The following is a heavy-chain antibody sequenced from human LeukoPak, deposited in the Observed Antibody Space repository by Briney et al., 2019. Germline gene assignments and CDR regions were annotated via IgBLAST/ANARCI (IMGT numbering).Heavy chain of an antibody. CDR3: ARGSTRYDY. CDR1: GGSISSSNYY. Sequence: SETLSLTCTVSGGSISSSNYYWGWIRQPPGKGLEWIGNIYYSGSTYYNPSLESRVTMSLDTSKNQFSLKLSSVTAADTAIYFCARGSTRYDYWGQGTLVTVSS. CDR2: IYYSGST. J-gene: IGHJ4*02. D-gene: IGHD2-2*01. V-gene: IGHV4-39*07.